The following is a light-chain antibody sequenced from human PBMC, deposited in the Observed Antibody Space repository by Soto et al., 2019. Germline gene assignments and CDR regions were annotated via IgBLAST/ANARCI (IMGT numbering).Light chain of an antibody. CDR2: GAS. CDR1: QSVSSSY. V-gene: IGKV3-20*01. Sequence: EIVLTQSPGTLSLSPGERATLSCRASQSVSSSYLAWYQQKPGQAPRLLIYGASSRATAIPDRFSGSGSGTDFPLTISRLEPEDFAVYYCQQYGSSPLVTFGGGTKVEIK. J-gene: IGKJ4*01. CDR3: QQYGSSPLVT.